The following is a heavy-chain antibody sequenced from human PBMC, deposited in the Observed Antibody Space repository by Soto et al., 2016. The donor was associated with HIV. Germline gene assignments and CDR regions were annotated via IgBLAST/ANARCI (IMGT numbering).Heavy chain of an antibody. CDR3: ARDEAHYGSGSYYNI. D-gene: IGHD3-10*01. CDR1: GFTFSSYW. V-gene: IGHV3-74*01. J-gene: IGHJ4*02. Sequence: EVQLVESGGGLVQPGGSLRLSCAASGFTFSSYWMHWVRQVPGKGLVWVSRINSDGSSTSSADSVKGRFTISRDNAKNTLYLQMNSLRAEDTAVYYCARDEAHYGSGSYYNIWGQGILVTVSS. CDR2: INSDGSST.